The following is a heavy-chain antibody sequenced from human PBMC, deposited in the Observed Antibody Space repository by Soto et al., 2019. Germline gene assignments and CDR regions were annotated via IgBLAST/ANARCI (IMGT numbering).Heavy chain of an antibody. D-gene: IGHD1-26*01. Sequence: ASVKVSCKASGYTFTYRYLHWVRQAPGQALEWMGWITPFNGNTNYAQKFQDRVTITRDRSMSTAYMELSSLRSEDTAMYYCAISAGWELAFYFDHWGQGTLVTVSS. CDR2: ITPFNGNT. J-gene: IGHJ4*02. CDR3: AISAGWELAFYFDH. CDR1: GYTFTYRY. V-gene: IGHV1-45*02.